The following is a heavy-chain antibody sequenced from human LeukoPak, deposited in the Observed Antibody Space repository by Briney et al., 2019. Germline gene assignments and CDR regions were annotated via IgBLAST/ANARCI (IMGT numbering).Heavy chain of an antibody. CDR3: ARDFSSTWYYLDY. V-gene: IGHV4-59*01. J-gene: IGHJ4*02. Sequence: SETLSLTCTVSGGSISSYYWSWIRQPPGKGLEWVGYIYYSGSTNYNPSLKSRVTISVDTSKNQFSLKLSSVTAADTAVYYCARDFSSTWYYLDYWGQGTLVTVSS. D-gene: IGHD6-13*01. CDR2: IYYSGST. CDR1: GGSISSYY.